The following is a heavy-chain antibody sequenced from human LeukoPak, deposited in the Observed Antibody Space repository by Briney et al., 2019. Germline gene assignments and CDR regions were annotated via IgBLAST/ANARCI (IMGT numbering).Heavy chain of an antibody. CDR3: ARGLRFLEWLPTHDY. D-gene: IGHD3-3*01. CDR1: GGSISTAY. V-gene: IGHV4-4*09. CDR2: IYASGST. J-gene: IGHJ4*02. Sequence: SETLSLTCTVSGGSISTAYWSWIRQPPGKGLEWIAYIYASGSTNYNPSLKSRVTISVDTSKNQFSLKLSSVTAADTAVYYCARGLRFLEWLPTHDYWGQGTLVTVSS.